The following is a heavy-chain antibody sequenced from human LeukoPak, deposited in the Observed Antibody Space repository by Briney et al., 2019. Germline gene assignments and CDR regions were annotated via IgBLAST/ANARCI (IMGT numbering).Heavy chain of an antibody. CDR2: ISFDGSYK. J-gene: IGHJ3*01. V-gene: IGHV3-30*04. Sequence: PGTSLRLSCTASGFTISGDAMHWVRQAPGKGLQWVAHISFDGSYKYYADSVKGRFTISRDNSKNTLYLQMNSLRTDDTALFYCARETLDALDLWGPGHWSPSRQ. CDR1: GFTISGDA. CDR3: ARETLDALDL.